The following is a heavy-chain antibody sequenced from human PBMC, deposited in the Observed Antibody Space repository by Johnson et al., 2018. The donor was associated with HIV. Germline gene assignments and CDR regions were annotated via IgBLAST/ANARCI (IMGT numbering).Heavy chain of an antibody. CDR3: ARGYGTSGYYYGDAFDI. J-gene: IGHJ3*02. CDR2: ISYNGSNK. Sequence: QVQLVESGGGVVQLSCAASGFTFSSFAIHWVRQAPGKGLEWVAVISYNGSNKYYADSVKGRFTISRDNAKNSLYLQMNSLRAEDTAVYYCARGYGTSGYYYGDAFDIWGQGTLVTVSS. D-gene: IGHD3-22*01. CDR1: GFTFSSFA. V-gene: IGHV3-30-3*01.